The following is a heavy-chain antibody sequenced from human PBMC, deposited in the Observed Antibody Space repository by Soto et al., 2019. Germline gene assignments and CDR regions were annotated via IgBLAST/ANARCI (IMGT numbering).Heavy chain of an antibody. D-gene: IGHD3-10*01. V-gene: IGHV3-15*01. CDR2: IKSKTDGGTT. J-gene: IGHJ3*02. Sequence: GGSLRLSCAASGFTFSNAWMSWVRQAPGKGLEWVGRIKSKTDGGTTDYAAPVKGRFTISRDDSKNTLYLQMNSLKTEDTAVYYCTTEWVLLWFGDAFDIWGQGTMVTVSS. CDR3: TTEWVLLWFGDAFDI. CDR1: GFTFSNAW.